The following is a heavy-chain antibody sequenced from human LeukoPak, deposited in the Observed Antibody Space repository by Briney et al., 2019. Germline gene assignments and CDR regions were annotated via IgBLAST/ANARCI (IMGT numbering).Heavy chain of an antibody. V-gene: IGHV3-23*01. CDR2: ISGSGGST. CDR3: AKNYDSSGSGPFDP. J-gene: IGHJ5*02. Sequence: GGSLRLSCAASGFTFSSYAMSWVRQAPGKGLERVSAISGSGGSTYYADSVKGRFTISRDNSKNTLCLQMNSLRAEDTAVYYCAKNYDSSGSGPFDPWGQGTLVTVSS. CDR1: GFTFSSYA. D-gene: IGHD3-22*01.